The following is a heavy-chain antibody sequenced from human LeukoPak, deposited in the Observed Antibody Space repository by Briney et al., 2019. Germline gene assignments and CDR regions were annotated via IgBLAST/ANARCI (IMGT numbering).Heavy chain of an antibody. CDR3: AKDYRSSTSCYVDY. CDR2: ISWNSGSI. J-gene: IGHJ4*02. D-gene: IGHD2-2*01. Sequence: ISWNSGSIGYADSVKGRFTISRDNAKNSLYLQMNSLRAEDMALYYCAKDYRSSTSCYVDYWGQGTLVTVSS. V-gene: IGHV3-9*03.